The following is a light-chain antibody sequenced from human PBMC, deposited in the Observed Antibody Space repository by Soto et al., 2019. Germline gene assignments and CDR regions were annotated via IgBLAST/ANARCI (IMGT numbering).Light chain of an antibody. V-gene: IGKV1-39*01. CDR1: QSISSY. J-gene: IGKJ3*01. Sequence: DIHMTQSPSSLYASVGDRVTITCRASQSISSYLNWYQQKPGKAPKLLIYAASSLQSGVPSRFSGSGSGTDFTLTISSLQPEDFATYYCQQSYSTPFTFGQGTKVDIK. CDR3: QQSYSTPFT. CDR2: AAS.